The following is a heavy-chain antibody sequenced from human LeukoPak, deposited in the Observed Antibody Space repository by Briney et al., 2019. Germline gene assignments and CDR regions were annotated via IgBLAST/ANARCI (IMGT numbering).Heavy chain of an antibody. D-gene: IGHD1-26*01. Sequence: PGGSLRLSCAASGFNFNSHWMNWVRQAPGKGLERVANIKQDGSEDYYMDSVKGRFIISRDNAKNSVYLQMNSLRVDDTAVYYCAKDQVVGAKRLSFDYWGQGTLVTVSS. CDR2: IKQDGSED. CDR1: GFNFNSHW. V-gene: IGHV3-7*01. CDR3: AKDQVVGAKRLSFDY. J-gene: IGHJ4*02.